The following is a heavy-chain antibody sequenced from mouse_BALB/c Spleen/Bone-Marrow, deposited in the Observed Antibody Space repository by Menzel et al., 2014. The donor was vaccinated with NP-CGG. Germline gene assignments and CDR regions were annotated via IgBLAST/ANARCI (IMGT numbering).Heavy chain of an antibody. CDR1: GFSLISYG. CDR3: ARNPIRRNAMDY. J-gene: IGHJ4*01. D-gene: IGHD2-12*01. V-gene: IGHV2-2*02. Sequence: VQLQQSGPGLVQPSQSLSITCTVSGFSLISYGVHWVRQSPGKGLEWLGVIWSGGSTDYNAPFMSRLNISKDNSKSQVFFKMNSLQANDTAIYYCARNPIRRNAMDYWGQGTSVTVSS. CDR2: IWSGGST.